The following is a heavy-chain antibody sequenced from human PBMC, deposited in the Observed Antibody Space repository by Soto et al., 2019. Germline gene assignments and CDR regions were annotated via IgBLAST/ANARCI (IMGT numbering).Heavy chain of an antibody. CDR3: ARDGYGNA. V-gene: IGHV3-7*03. D-gene: IGHD4-17*01. CDR1: GFTFSTNW. CDR2: IKQDGSEK. J-gene: IGHJ5*02. Sequence: EVQLVESGGGLVQPGGSLSLSCEASGFTFSTNWMSWVPKAPGKGLEWVANIKQDGSEKYYVDSVKGRFTISRDNAKNSLYLQMNSLRAEDTAVYYCARDGYGNAWGQGTLVTVSS.